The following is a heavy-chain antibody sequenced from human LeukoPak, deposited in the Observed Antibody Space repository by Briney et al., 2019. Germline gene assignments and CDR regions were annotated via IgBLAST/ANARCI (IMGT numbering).Heavy chain of an antibody. J-gene: IGHJ3*02. D-gene: IGHD3-3*01. CDR1: GFSVSDIY. CDR3: ARDYGFDAFDI. CDR2: ISSSGSTI. Sequence: GGSLRLSCAASGFSVSDIYMTWVRQAPGRGLEWVSYISSSGSTIYYADSVKGRFTISRDNAKNSLYLQMNSLRAEDTAVYYCARDYGFDAFDIWGQGTMVTVSS. V-gene: IGHV3-11*01.